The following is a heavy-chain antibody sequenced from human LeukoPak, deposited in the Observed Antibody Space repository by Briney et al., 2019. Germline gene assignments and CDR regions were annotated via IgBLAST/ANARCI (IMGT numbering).Heavy chain of an antibody. J-gene: IGHJ6*02. CDR1: VGTVSSYA. CDR3: ARDHSSSWGTDYYGMDV. CDR2: IIPIFGTA. D-gene: IGHD6-13*01. Sequence: SVKVSCKASVGTVSSYAISWVRQAPGQGLEWMGGIIPIFGTANYAQKFQGRVTITADESTSTAYMELSSLRSEDTAVYYCARDHSSSWGTDYYGMDVWGQGTTVTVSS. V-gene: IGHV1-69*13.